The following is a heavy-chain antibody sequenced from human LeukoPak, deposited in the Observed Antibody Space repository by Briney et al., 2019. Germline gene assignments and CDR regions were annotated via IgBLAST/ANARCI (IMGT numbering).Heavy chain of an antibody. CDR3: ARRTDCSSTSCYNPAEGYYYYYMDV. CDR1: GGSISSSSYY. D-gene: IGHD2-2*02. J-gene: IGHJ6*03. Sequence: SETLSLTCTVSGGSISSSSYYWGWIRQPPGKGREWFGRIYYSGSTYYNPSLKSRVTISVDTSKNQFSVKLSSVTAADTAVYYCARRTDCSSTSCYNPAEGYYYYYMDVWGEGTTVTVSS. CDR2: IYYSGST. V-gene: IGHV4-39*01.